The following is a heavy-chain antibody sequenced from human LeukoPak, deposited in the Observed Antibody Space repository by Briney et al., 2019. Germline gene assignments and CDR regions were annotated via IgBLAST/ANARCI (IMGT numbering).Heavy chain of an antibody. D-gene: IGHD2-2*01. CDR3: ARDQSIPAASDYYYYYGMDV. Sequence: PSETLSLTCTVSGGSISSGSYYWSWIRQPAGKGLEWIGRIYTSGSTNYNPSLKSRVTISVDTSKNQFSLKLSSVTAADTAVYYCARDQSIPAASDYYYYYGMDVWGQGTTVTVSS. V-gene: IGHV4-61*02. CDR2: IYTSGST. CDR1: GGSISSGSYY. J-gene: IGHJ6*02.